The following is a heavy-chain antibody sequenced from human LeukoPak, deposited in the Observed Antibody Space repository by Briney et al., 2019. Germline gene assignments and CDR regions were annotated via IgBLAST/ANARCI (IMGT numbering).Heavy chain of an antibody. D-gene: IGHD3-10*01. CDR3: ARGGDYYGSGSFLDY. CDR1: GFTFSNYW. V-gene: IGHV3-74*01. J-gene: IGHJ4*02. Sequence: QPGGSLRLSCAASGFTFSNYWMHWVRQAPGKGLVWVSRINSDGSSTSYADSLKGRFTISRDNAKNTLYLQMNSLRAEDTAVYYCARGGDYYGSGSFLDYWGQGTLVTVSS. CDR2: INSDGSST.